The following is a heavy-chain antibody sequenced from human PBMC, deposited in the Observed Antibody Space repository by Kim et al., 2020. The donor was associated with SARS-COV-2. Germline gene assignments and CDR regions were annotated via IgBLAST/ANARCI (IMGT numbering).Heavy chain of an antibody. CDR3: ARRGFSFLVPAANYFDY. J-gene: IGHJ4*02. Sequence: GESLKISCKGSGYSFTSYWIGWVRQMPGKGLEWMGIIYPGDSDTRYSPSFQGQVTISADKSISTAYLQWSSLKASDTAMYYCARRGFSFLVPAANYFDYWGQGTLVTVSS. V-gene: IGHV5-51*01. CDR2: IYPGDSDT. CDR1: GYSFTSYW. D-gene: IGHD2-2*01.